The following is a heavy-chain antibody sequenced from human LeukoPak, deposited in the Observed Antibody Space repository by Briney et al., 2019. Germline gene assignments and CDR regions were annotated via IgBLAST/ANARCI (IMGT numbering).Heavy chain of an antibody. CDR1: GFTFSSYA. V-gene: IGHV3-23*01. Sequence: GGSLRLSCAAYGFTFSSYAMSWVRQAPGKGLEWVSAISGSGGSTYYADSVKGRFTISRDNSKNTLYLQMNSLRAEDTAVYYCAKILERGYSYGPLDYWGQGTLVTVSS. D-gene: IGHD5-18*01. J-gene: IGHJ4*02. CDR3: AKILERGYSYGPLDY. CDR2: ISGSGGST.